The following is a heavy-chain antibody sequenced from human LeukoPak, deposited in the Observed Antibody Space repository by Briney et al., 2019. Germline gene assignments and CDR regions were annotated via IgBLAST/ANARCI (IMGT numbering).Heavy chain of an antibody. D-gene: IGHD1-26*01. CDR2: LDPEDGEM. CDR3: ATGRTKWDLLNY. J-gene: IGHJ4*02. V-gene: IGHV1-24*01. Sequence: ASVRVSCKVSGYTLIELSLHWVRQAPGEGLECMGGLDPEDGEMIYSQKLQGRVTMTEDTSTDIAYMETSSLRSEDTAVYYCATGRTKWDLLNYWGQGTLVTVSS. CDR1: GYTLIELS.